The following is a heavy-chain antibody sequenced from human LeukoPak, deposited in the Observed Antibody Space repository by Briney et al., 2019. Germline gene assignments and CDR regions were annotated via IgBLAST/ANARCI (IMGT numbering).Heavy chain of an antibody. CDR3: ATSGYDSSGYYVRWFDP. J-gene: IGHJ5*02. D-gene: IGHD3-22*01. Sequence: GSSVKVSCKVSGYTLTELSMHWVRQAPAKGLEWMGGFEPGDGETIYAQKFQGRVTMTEDTSTDTVCMELSSLRSEDTAVYYCATSGYDSSGYYVRWFDPWGQGTLVTVSS. CDR1: GYTLTELS. CDR2: FEPGDGET. V-gene: IGHV1-24*01.